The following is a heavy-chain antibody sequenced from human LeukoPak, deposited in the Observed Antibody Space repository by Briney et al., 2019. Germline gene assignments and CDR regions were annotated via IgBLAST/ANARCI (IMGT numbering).Heavy chain of an antibody. D-gene: IGHD5-12*01. Sequence: PGRSLRLSCAASGFTFSTYGMHWVRQAPGKGREWVAVIWYDGSNKYYIDSVRGRFTISRDNSRNTLYLQMNSLRAEDTAVYYCARGFDSGYDFGYWGQGTLVTVSS. V-gene: IGHV3-33*01. CDR1: GFTFSTYG. CDR2: IWYDGSNK. CDR3: ARGFDSGYDFGY. J-gene: IGHJ4*02.